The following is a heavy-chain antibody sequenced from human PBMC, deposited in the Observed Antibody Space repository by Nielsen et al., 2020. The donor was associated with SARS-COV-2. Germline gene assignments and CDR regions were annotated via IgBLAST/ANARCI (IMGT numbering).Heavy chain of an antibody. V-gene: IGHV3-9*01. D-gene: IGHD3-22*01. CDR1: GFTFDDYA. CDR3: AKAQAYDSSGYYSTTYYFDY. Sequence: GGSLRLSCAASGFTFDDYAMHWVRQAPGKGLEWVSGINWNSGSIVYADSVKGRFTISRDNAKSSLYLQMNSLRAEDTALYYCAKAQAYDSSGYYSTTYYFDYWGQRTLVTVSA. J-gene: IGHJ4*02. CDR2: INWNSGSI.